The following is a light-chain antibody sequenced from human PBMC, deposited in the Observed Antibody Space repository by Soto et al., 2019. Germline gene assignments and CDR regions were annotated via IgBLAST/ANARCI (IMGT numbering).Light chain of an antibody. CDR3: QQYNKWPTEVT. J-gene: IGKJ2*01. Sequence: EIEMTQSPDILSVSPGERATLSCRSSQSVSSNLAWYQQKPGQAPRLLIYGASTRATGIPARFSASGSGTEFTLPISSLQSEDFAIYYGQQYNKWPTEVTFGQGTKLEIK. V-gene: IGKV3-15*01. CDR1: QSVSSN. CDR2: GAS.